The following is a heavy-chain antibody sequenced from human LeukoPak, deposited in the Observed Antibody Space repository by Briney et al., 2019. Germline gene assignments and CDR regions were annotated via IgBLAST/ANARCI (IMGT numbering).Heavy chain of an antibody. D-gene: IGHD2-2*01. Sequence: PSETLSLTCTVSGGSISSSSYYWGWIRQPPGKGLEWIGSIYYSGSTYYNPSLKSRVTISVDTSKNQFSLKLSSVTAADTAVYYCARNPVDRPFLVPAAIDYWGQGTLVTVSS. CDR3: ARNPVDRPFLVPAAIDY. V-gene: IGHV4-39*01. CDR2: IYYSGST. J-gene: IGHJ4*02. CDR1: GGSISSSSYY.